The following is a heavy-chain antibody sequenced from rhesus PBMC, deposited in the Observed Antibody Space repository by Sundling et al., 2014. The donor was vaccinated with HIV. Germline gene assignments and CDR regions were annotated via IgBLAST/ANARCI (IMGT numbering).Heavy chain of an antibody. D-gene: IGHD5-30*01. Sequence: EVQLVESGGGLVQPGGSLRLSCAASGFTFITYDMHWVRQAPGKGLEWISAISSAGGSTYYADSVKGRFTISRDNSKNTLSLQMSGLRPEDTAVYYCATPVDTVGSLSPDYWGQGVLVTVSS. V-gene: IGHV3-103*01. CDR3: ATPVDTVGSLSPDY. J-gene: IGHJ4*01. CDR1: GFTFITYD. CDR2: ISSAGGST.